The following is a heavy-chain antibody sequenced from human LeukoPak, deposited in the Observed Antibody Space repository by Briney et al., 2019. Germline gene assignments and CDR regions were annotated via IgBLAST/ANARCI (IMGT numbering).Heavy chain of an antibody. J-gene: IGHJ5*02. D-gene: IGHD6-13*01. V-gene: IGHV4-59*08. Sequence: ETLSLTCTVSGGSISSYYWSWIRQPPGKGLEWIGYIYYSGSTNYNPSLKSRVTISVDTSKNQLSLKLSSVTAADTAVYYCARLAAAGTGPRFDPWGQGTLVTVSS. CDR1: GGSISSYY. CDR2: IYYSGST. CDR3: ARLAAAGTGPRFDP.